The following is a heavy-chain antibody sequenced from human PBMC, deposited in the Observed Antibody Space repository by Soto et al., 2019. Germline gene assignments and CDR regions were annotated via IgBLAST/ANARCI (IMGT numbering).Heavy chain of an antibody. CDR3: ARDRGSYALDY. Sequence: QVQLVQSGAEVKKPGASVKVSCKASGYTFTSYGISWVRQAPGQGLEWMGWISANNGNTNYAQKLQGRVTMTTDTSTSTADMEPRSLRSDDTAVYYCARDRGSYALDYWGQGTLVTVSS. D-gene: IGHD1-26*01. J-gene: IGHJ4*02. CDR2: ISANNGNT. V-gene: IGHV1-18*01. CDR1: GYTFTSYG.